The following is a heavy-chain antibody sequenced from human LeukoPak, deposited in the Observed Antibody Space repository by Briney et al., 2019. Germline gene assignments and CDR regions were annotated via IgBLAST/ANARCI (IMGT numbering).Heavy chain of an antibody. CDR2: INHSGST. Sequence: SETLSLTCAVYGGSFSGYYWSWIRQPPGKGLEWIGEINHSGSTNYNPSLKGRVTISVDTSKNQFSLKLSSVTAADTAVYYCARGGGSSWSSIDYWGQGTLVTVSS. J-gene: IGHJ4*02. CDR1: GGSFSGYY. CDR3: ARGGGSSWSSIDY. V-gene: IGHV4-34*01. D-gene: IGHD6-13*01.